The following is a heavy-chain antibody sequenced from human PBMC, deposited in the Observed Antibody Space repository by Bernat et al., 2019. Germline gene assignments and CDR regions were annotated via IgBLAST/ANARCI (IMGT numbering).Heavy chain of an antibody. J-gene: IGHJ3*02. CDR2: ISHSGST. Sequence: QVQLQQWGAGLLKPSETLSLTCAVYGGSFSGYYWSWIRQPPGKGLEWIGEISHSGSTNYNPSLKRRVTISVDTSKNQFSLKLSSVTAADTAVYYCARGVGSSGWRPLAFDIWGQGTMVTVSS. CDR3: ARGVGSSGWRPLAFDI. V-gene: IGHV4-34*01. CDR1: GGSFSGYY. D-gene: IGHD6-19*01.